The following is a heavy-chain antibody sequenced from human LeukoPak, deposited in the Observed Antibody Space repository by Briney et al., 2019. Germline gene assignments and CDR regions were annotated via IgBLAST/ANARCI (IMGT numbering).Heavy chain of an antibody. CDR1: GITLSSNY. V-gene: IGHV3-66*01. J-gene: IGHJ4*02. Sequence: GESLRLSCVASGITLSSNYMSWVRQAPGKGLEWVSAFYADGSIYYADSAKGRFTISRDNSKNTLYLQMNSLRAEDTAVYYCARGDGYIFFDSWGQGTLVTVSS. D-gene: IGHD3-3*02. CDR2: FYADGSI. CDR3: ARGDGYIFFDS.